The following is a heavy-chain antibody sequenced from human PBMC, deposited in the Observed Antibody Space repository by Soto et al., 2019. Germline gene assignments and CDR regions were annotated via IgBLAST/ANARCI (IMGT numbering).Heavy chain of an antibody. Sequence: QVQLVQSGAEVKKPGSSVKVSCKASGGTFSSYTISWVRQAPGQGLEWMGRSIPILGIANYAQKFQGRVTVTDDKATSAAYMGLSSLRSEDTAVYYCASQNYDEVGGDYWGEGTLVTVSS. CDR2: SIPILGIA. D-gene: IGHD3-3*01. V-gene: IGHV1-69*02. CDR1: GGTFSSYT. CDR3: ASQNYDEVGGDY. J-gene: IGHJ4*02.